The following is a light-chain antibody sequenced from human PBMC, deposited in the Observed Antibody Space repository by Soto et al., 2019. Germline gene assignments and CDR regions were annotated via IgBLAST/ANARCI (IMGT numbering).Light chain of an antibody. CDR1: SSDVGGYNY. V-gene: IGLV2-14*01. Sequence: QSVLTQPASVSGSPGQSITISCTGTSSDVGGYNYVSWYQQHPGKAPKLMIYEVSNRPSGVSNRFSGSKSGNTASLTISGLQAEDEDDYYCSSFTSGSTLFGTGTKLTVL. J-gene: IGLJ1*01. CDR2: EVS. CDR3: SSFTSGSTL.